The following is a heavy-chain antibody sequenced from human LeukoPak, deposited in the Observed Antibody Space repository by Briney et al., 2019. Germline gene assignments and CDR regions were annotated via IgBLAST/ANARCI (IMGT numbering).Heavy chain of an antibody. J-gene: IGHJ6*03. D-gene: IGHD3-10*01. CDR1: GGTFSSYA. V-gene: IGHV1-69*06. CDR2: IIPIFGTA. CDR3: ARARWHYYGSGSYYNQNYYYYYMDV. Sequence: SVKVSCKASGGTFSSYAISWVRQAPGQGLEWMGGIIPIFGTANYAQKFQGRVTITADKSTSTAYMELSSLRSEDTAVYYCARARWHYYGSGSYYNQNYYYYYMDVWGKGTTVTVSS.